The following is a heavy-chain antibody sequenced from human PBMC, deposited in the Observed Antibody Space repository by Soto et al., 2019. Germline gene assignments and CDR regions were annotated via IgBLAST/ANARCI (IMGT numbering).Heavy chain of an antibody. Sequence: SETLSLTCTVSGGSISSSGYYWGWIRQPPGKGLEWIGSIYYSGSTYYNPSLKSRVTISVDTSKNQFSLKLSYVTAADTAVYYCARHDRNILTGYYINWFDPWGQGTLVTVSS. J-gene: IGHJ5*02. CDR1: GGSISSSGYY. CDR3: ARHDRNILTGYYINWFDP. CDR2: IYYSGST. V-gene: IGHV4-39*01. D-gene: IGHD3-9*01.